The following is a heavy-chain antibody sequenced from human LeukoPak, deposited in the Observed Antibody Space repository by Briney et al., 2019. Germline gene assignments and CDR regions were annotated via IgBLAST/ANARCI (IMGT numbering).Heavy chain of an antibody. CDR1: VGSSSRGDYL. V-gene: IGHV4-30-4*01. CDR2: IYYSGST. J-gene: IGHJ5*02. CDR3: ARGIVVVTASMYNWFDP. Sequence: SHTLSLLCTVSVGSSSRGDYLWPSIRKPPGKVLERFGDIYYSGSTYYNPSLKSRVTISVDTSKNQFSLKLSSVTAADTAVYYCARGIVVVTASMYNWFDPWGQGTLVTVSS. D-gene: IGHD2-21*02.